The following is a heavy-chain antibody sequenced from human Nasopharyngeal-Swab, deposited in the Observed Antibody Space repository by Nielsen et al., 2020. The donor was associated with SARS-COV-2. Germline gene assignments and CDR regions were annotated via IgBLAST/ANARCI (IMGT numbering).Heavy chain of an antibody. V-gene: IGHV3-73*01. D-gene: IGHD2-15*01. CDR3: TRCGGGCYSGRDY. CDR1: GFTFSDSA. Sequence: GGSLRLSCAASGFTFSDSAIHWVRQASGKGLEWVGRIRSTGNTYATAYAASVKGRFIIFRDDPTNTAYLQMNSLKTEDTAVYYCTRCGGGCYSGRDYWGQGTLVTVSS. J-gene: IGHJ4*02. CDR2: IRSTGNTYAT.